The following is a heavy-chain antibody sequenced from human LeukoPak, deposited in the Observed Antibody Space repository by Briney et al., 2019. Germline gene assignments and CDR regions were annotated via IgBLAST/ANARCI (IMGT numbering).Heavy chain of an antibody. J-gene: IGHJ4*02. D-gene: IGHD6-13*01. V-gene: IGHV4-34*01. CDR2: INHSGST. CDR3: ARLLIAAAGPFDY. Sequence: PSETLSLTCAVYGGFFSGYYWSWIRQPPGKGLEWIGEINHSGSTNYNPSLKSRVTISVDTSKNQFSLKLSSVTAADTAVYYCARLLIAAAGPFDYWGQGTLVTVSS. CDR1: GGFFSGYY.